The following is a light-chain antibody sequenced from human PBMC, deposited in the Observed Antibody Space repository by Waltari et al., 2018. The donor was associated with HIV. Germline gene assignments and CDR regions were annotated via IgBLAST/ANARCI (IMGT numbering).Light chain of an antibody. CDR3: CSYASSSTYV. CDR2: EVN. J-gene: IGLJ1*01. V-gene: IGLV2-23*02. Sequence: QSALTQPASVSGSPGQPVTISCTGTSSAVGNYNLVSWYQQHPGRAPKLMIYEVNKRPSGVSNRFSGSKSGNTASLTISGLQADDEADYYCCSYASSSTYVFATGTKVTVL. CDR1: SSAVGNYNL.